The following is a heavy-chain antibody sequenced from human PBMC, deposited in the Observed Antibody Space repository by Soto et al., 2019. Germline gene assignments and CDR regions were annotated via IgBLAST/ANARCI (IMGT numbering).Heavy chain of an antibody. CDR2: VHYSGLA. CDR3: ARALDSAFWGGRNWFDP. V-gene: IGHV4-59*01. J-gene: IGHJ5*02. D-gene: IGHD3-16*01. Sequence: QVQLQQSGPGLVRPSEALTLTCDVSGASITDNYWSWIRQPPGKGPELIGYVHYSGLANYNPALKPRVKIEMETSKNRLFLKVDTVTDEDTAVYYCARALDSAFWGGRNWFDPWGQGILVTVSS. CDR1: GASITDNY.